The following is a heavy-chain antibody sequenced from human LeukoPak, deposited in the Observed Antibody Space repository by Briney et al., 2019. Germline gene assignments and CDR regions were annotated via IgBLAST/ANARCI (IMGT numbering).Heavy chain of an antibody. CDR1: GYTFTSYG. CDR2: ISAYNGNT. D-gene: IGHD1-26*01. V-gene: IGHV1-18*01. CDR3: LTSGSYRRAFDI. J-gene: IGHJ3*02. Sequence: ASVKVSCKASGYTFTSYGISWVRQAPGQGLGWMGWISAYNGNTNYAQKLQGRVTMTTDTSTSTAYMELRSLRSDDTAVYYCLTSGSYRRAFDIWGQGTMVTVSS.